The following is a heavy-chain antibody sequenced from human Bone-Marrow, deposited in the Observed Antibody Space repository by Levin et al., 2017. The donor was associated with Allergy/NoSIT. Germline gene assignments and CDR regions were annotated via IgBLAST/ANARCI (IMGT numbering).Heavy chain of an antibody. CDR3: SRGRREAVWTKSILHYFYYGMDV. CDR1: GGSFSDYV. D-gene: IGHD1/OR15-1a*01. Sequence: SQTLSLTCAVSGGSFSDYVWIWIRQSPGKGPEWIGQINHSGFTDYNPSLKSRVTISLDTPKSQFSLRLRTVTAADAAKYYCSRGRREAVWTKSILHYFYYGMDVWGQGTTVAVSS. V-gene: IGHV4-34*01. CDR2: INHSGFT. J-gene: IGHJ6*02.